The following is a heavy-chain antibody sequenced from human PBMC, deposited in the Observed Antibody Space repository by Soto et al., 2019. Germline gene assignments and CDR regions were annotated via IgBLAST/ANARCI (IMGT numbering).Heavy chain of an antibody. D-gene: IGHD2-15*01. Sequence: QVQLVQSGAEVKKPGASVKVSCKASGYTFNEYYIHWVRQAPGQGLEWMGWINPKSGGTNYAQRFQGWVTMTRDTSISTVYMELSRLRSDGTAVYFCARGWPNWLDPWGQGTLVTVSS. CDR1: GYTFNEYY. V-gene: IGHV1-2*04. J-gene: IGHJ5*02. CDR2: INPKSGGT. CDR3: ARGWPNWLDP.